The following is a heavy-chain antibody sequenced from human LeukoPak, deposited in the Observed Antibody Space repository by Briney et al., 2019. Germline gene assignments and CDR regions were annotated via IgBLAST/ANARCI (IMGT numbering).Heavy chain of an antibody. CDR1: GGSISSSSYY. CDR2: IYYSGST. V-gene: IGHV4-39*07. J-gene: IGHJ4*02. Sequence: SETLSLTCTVSGGSISSSSYYWGWIRQPPGKGLEWIGSIYYSGSTYYNPSLKSRVTIPVDTSKNQFSLKLSSVTAADTAVYYCARDQWFGEFLVDYWGQGTLVTVSS. D-gene: IGHD3-10*01. CDR3: ARDQWFGEFLVDY.